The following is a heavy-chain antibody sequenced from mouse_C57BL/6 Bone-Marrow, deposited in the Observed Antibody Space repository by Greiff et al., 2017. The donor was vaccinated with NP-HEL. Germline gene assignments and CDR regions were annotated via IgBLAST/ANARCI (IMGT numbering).Heavy chain of an antibody. V-gene: IGHV1-15*01. CDR2: IDPETGGT. CDR3: TPRYFDV. J-gene: IGHJ1*03. CDR1: GYTFTDYE. Sequence: QVQLKQSGAELVRPGASVTLSCKASGYTFTDYEMHWVKQTPVHGLEWIGAIDPETGGTAYNQKFKGKAILTADKSSSTAYMELRSLTSEDSAVYYCTPRYFDVWGTGTTVTVSS.